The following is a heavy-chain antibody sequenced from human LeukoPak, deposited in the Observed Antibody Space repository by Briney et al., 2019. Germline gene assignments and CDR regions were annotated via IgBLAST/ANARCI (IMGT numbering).Heavy chain of an antibody. CDR2: IYDGGGT. CDR3: ASHNTYCGGDCYPFDY. J-gene: IGHJ4*02. V-gene: IGHV3-53*04. D-gene: IGHD2-21*02. CDR1: GFNVSSNY. Sequence: GGSLRLSCAASGFNVSSNYMSWVRQAPGKGLEWVSVIYDGGGTYYADSVKGRFTISRHNSKNTLYLEMNSLRAEDTAVYYCASHNTYCGGDCYPFDYWGQGPLVTVSS.